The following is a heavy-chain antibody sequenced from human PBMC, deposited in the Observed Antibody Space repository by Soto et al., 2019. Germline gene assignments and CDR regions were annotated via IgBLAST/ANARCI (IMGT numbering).Heavy chain of an antibody. Sequence: SETLSLTCTVSGGSISSYYWSWIRQPPGKVLEWIGYIYYSGSTNYNPSLKSRVTISVDTSKNQFSLKLSSVTASDTAVYYCTKPRSSLQWPPFDPWGHGTQVTVSS. V-gene: IGHV4-59*01. D-gene: IGHD6-19*01. J-gene: IGHJ5*02. CDR3: TKPRSSLQWPPFDP. CDR2: IYYSGST. CDR1: GGSISSYY.